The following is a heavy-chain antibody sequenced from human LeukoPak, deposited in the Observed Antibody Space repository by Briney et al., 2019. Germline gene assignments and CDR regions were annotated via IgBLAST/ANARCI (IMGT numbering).Heavy chain of an antibody. J-gene: IGHJ6*02. CDR1: GGSISSYY. Sequence: SETLSLTCTVSGGSISSYYWSWIRQPPGKGLEWIGYVYYSGSTDHNPSPKSRVTISVDTSKNQFSLRLSSVTAVDTAVYYCARGNLWSLYYYVMDVWGQGTTVTVSS. CDR3: ARGNLWSLYYYVMDV. V-gene: IGHV4-59*01. D-gene: IGHD3-10*01. CDR2: VYYSGST.